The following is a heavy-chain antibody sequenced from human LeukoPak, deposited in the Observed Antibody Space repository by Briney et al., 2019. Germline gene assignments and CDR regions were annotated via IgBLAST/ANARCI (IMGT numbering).Heavy chain of an antibody. J-gene: IGHJ4*02. D-gene: IGHD3-22*01. CDR1: GFTFNNAW. CDR3: TTEMYYYDSSGYLY. Sequence: GGSLRLSCAASGFTFNNAWMTWVRQAPGKGLEWVGRIKIKSDGETMDYAAPVKDRFIISRDDSKSTLFLQMKSLKTEDTAVYYCTTEMYYYDSSGYLYWGQGTVVTVSS. CDR2: IKIKSDGETM. V-gene: IGHV3-15*01.